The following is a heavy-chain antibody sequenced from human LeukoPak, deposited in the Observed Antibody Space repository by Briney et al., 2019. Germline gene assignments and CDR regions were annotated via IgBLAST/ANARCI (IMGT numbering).Heavy chain of an antibody. V-gene: IGHV1-2*02. D-gene: IGHD6-19*01. J-gene: IGHJ6*03. CDR1: GYTFTVYY. CDR2: INPNSGGT. CDR3: ARVSSGWYFYYYYYMDV. Sequence: ASLKVSCKGSGYTFTVYYMHWVRQAPGQGVEWMGWINPNSGGTNYAQKFQGNVTMTRDTSISTAYMELSRLRSDDTAVYYCARVSSGWYFYYYYYMDVWGKGTTVTVSS.